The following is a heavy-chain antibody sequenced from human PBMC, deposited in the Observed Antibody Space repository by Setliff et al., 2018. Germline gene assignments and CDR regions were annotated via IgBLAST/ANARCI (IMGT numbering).Heavy chain of an antibody. J-gene: IGHJ3*02. V-gene: IGHV5-51*01. Sequence: GESLKISCRGSGYSFTDYWIGWVRQMPGEGLEWMGIIHPSNSDTVYSPSFQGQVTTSADRSITTAYLQWSSLKASDTAIYYCARNRVALYDAFDIWGQGTMVTVSS. CDR3: ARNRVALYDAFDI. D-gene: IGHD5-12*01. CDR1: GYSFTDYW. CDR2: IHPSNSDT.